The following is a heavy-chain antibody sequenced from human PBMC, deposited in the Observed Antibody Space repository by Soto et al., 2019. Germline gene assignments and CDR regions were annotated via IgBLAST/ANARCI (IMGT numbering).Heavy chain of an antibody. Sequence: QLQLQESGPGLVKPSETLSLTCTVSGGSITSSSYYWAWIRQPPGKGLEWIASIYYSGGTYYNSSLMNRVTISVDTSKNRFSLNLRSVTAADTALYYFANFTDWGSGTNWGQGTRVIVSS. CDR1: GGSITSSSYY. CDR2: IYYSGGT. J-gene: IGHJ4*02. D-gene: IGHD3-10*01. CDR3: ANFTDWGSGTN. V-gene: IGHV4-39*01.